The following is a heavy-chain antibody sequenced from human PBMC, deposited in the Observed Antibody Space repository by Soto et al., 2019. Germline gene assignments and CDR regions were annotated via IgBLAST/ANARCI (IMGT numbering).Heavy chain of an antibody. J-gene: IGHJ6*02. CDR3: AKAYDYLPYYYYGMDV. CDR2: ISGSGGST. CDR1: GFAFSSYA. D-gene: IGHD5-12*01. V-gene: IGHV3-23*01. Sequence: PGGSLRLSCAASGFAFSSYAMSWVRQAPGKGLEWVSAISGSGGSTYYADSVKGRFTISRDNSKNTLYLQMNSLRAEDTAVYYCAKAYDYLPYYYYGMDVWGQGTTVTVSS.